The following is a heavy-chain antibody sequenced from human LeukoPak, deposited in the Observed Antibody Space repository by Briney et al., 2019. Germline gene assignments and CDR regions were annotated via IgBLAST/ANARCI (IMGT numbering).Heavy chain of an antibody. Sequence: GGSLRLSCAASGFTFSSYGMHWVRQAPGKGLEWVAIIWYDGSNKYHADSVKGRFTISRDNSKNTLYLQMNSLRAEDTAVYYCARAKTYSSGWYRGYFQHWGQGTLVTVSS. CDR1: GFTFSSYG. J-gene: IGHJ1*01. D-gene: IGHD6-19*01. V-gene: IGHV3-30*02. CDR3: ARAKTYSSGWYRGYFQH. CDR2: IWYDGSNK.